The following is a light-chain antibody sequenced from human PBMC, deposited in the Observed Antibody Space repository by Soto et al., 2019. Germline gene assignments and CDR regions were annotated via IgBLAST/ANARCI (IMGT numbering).Light chain of an antibody. Sequence: QSVLTQAACVSGSPGQSISISCAGTSGDVGGYYYVSWYQQLPGKAPKLMISEVSNRPSGVSNRFSGSKSGNTASLTISGLQAEDEADYNCSSYTAGGTIFGTGSK. CDR3: SSYTAGGTI. CDR1: SGDVGGYYY. CDR2: EVS. V-gene: IGLV2-14*01. J-gene: IGLJ1*01.